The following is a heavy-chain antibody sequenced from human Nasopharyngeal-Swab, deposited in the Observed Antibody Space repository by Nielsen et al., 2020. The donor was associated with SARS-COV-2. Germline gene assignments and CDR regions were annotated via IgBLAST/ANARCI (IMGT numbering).Heavy chain of an antibody. CDR2: ISSNAVIT. Sequence: GGSLRLSCSGSGFTFSSYAMNWVRQAPGKGLEHVSSISSNAVITNYADSVKGRFTISRDDAKNSVYLQMNSLRAEDTAVHYCARESVVTGMDDATDIWGQGTMVTVSS. D-gene: IGHD2-21*02. CDR3: ARESVVTGMDDATDI. CDR1: GFTFSSYA. V-gene: IGHV3-64*04. J-gene: IGHJ3*02.